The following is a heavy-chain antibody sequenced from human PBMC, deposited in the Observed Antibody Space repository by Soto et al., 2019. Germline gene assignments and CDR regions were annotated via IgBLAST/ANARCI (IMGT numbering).Heavy chain of an antibody. V-gene: IGHV3-30-3*01. CDR2: ISYDGSNK. CDR1: GFTFSSYA. D-gene: IGHD3-10*01. CDR3: ARDRITMVRGVIMGYYYYSGMDV. Sequence: GGSLRLSCAASGFTFSSYAMHWVRQAPGKGLEWVAVISYDGSNKYYADSVKGRFTISRDNSKNTLYLQMNSLRAEDTAVYYCARDRITMVRGVIMGYYYYSGMDVWGKGTRVTVSS. J-gene: IGHJ6*04.